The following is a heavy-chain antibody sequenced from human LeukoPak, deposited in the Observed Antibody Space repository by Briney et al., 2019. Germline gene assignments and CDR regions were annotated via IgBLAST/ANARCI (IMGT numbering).Heavy chain of an antibody. V-gene: IGHV3-23*01. J-gene: IGHJ4*02. D-gene: IGHD1-26*01. CDR3: AKDRLGAMMYFDF. CDR2: TSGSGGST. Sequence: GGTLRLSCEASGFTFSTYGMSWVRQAPGRGLEWVSATSGSGGSTYYADSVKGRVTISRDNSKNTLYLQVNSLRVEDTAVYYCAKDRLGAMMYFDFWGQGTLVTVSS. CDR1: GFTFSTYG.